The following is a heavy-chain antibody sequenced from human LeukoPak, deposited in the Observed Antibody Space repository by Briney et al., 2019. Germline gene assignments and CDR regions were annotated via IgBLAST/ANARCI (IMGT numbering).Heavy chain of an antibody. D-gene: IGHD4-23*01. CDR1: GGSFSGYY. V-gene: IGHV4-34*01. Sequence: SETLSLTCAVYGGSFSGYYWSWIRQPPGKGLEWIGEINHSGSTNYNPSLKSRVTISVDTSKNQFSLKLSSVTAADTAVYYCARRPYGGNSRDAFDIWGQGTMVTVSS. J-gene: IGHJ3*02. CDR2: INHSGST. CDR3: ARRPYGGNSRDAFDI.